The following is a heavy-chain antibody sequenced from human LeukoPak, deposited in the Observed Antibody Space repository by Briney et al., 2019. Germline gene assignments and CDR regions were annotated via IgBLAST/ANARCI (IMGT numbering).Heavy chain of an antibody. CDR1: GFTFGDYA. D-gene: IGHD3-10*01. V-gene: IGHV3-49*04. CDR2: IRSKAYGGTT. J-gene: IGHJ6*02. CDR3: TRGKPMVRGGNTPYYYYGMDV. Sequence: GRSLRLSCTASGFTFGDYAMSWVRQAPGKGLEWVGFIRSKAYGGTTEYAASVKGRFTISRDDSKSIAYLQMNSLKTEDTAVYYCTRGKPMVRGGNTPYYYYGMDVWGQGTTVTVSS.